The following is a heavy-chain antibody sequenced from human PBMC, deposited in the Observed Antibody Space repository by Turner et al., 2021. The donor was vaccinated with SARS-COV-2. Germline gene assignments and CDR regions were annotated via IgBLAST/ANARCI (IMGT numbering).Heavy chain of an antibody. CDR1: GGPISSDF. CDR3: ARELRFNWLDS. D-gene: IGHD3-3*01. J-gene: IGHJ5*01. Sequence: QVQLQESGPGLVNPSETLSLPCTVSGGPISSDFWSWIRQPPGKGLVWIGYIYYRGSTNYNPSLKSRVTMSADTYKNQFSLKLRSVTAADTAVYYCARELRFNWLDSWGQGTLVTVSS. CDR2: IYYRGST. V-gene: IGHV4-59*01.